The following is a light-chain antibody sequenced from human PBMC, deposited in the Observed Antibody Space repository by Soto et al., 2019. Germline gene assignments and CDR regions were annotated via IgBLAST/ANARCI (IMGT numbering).Light chain of an antibody. CDR2: DAS. CDR3: QQYNSYPWT. V-gene: IGKV1-5*01. J-gene: IGKJ1*01. Sequence: DIQMTQSPSTLSASVGDRVPITCRAGQSISSWLAWYQQKPGKAPKLLIYDASSLQNGVPSRFRGAESGTEFTLTISSLQPDDFAVYYCQQYNSYPWTFGQGTKVDIK. CDR1: QSISSW.